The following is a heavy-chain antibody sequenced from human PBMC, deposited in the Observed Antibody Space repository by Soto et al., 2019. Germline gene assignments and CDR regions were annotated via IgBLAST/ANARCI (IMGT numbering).Heavy chain of an antibody. D-gene: IGHD5-12*01. V-gene: IGHV3-30*18. Sequence: QVRLVESGGGVVQPGRSLRLSCVASGFSFSSYGMHWVRQAPGKGLEWVAVISYDGNYKSYADSVKGRITISRDNTNKPLYLQMHSLRPEDTAVFYCAKDPVEMAPCPGYYGMDVWGQGTTVTVSS. CDR1: GFSFSSYG. J-gene: IGHJ6*02. CDR2: ISYDGNYK. CDR3: AKDPVEMAPCPGYYGMDV.